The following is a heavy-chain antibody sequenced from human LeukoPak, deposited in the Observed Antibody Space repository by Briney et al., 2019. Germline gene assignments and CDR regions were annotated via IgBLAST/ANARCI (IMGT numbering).Heavy chain of an antibody. Sequence: GGSLRLSCAASGFTFSSYAMHWVRQAPGKGLEWVAVISYDGSNKYYADSVKGRFTISRDNSKNTLYLQMNSLRAEDTAVYYCARAEVGVITDYWGQGTLVTVSS. CDR1: GFTFSSYA. D-gene: IGHD3-22*01. CDR2: ISYDGSNK. V-gene: IGHV3-30*04. CDR3: ARAEVGVITDY. J-gene: IGHJ4*02.